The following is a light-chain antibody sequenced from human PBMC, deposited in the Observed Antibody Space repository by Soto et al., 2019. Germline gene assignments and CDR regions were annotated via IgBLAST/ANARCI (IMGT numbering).Light chain of an antibody. CDR1: QSVSSSH. V-gene: IGKV3-20*01. CDR2: AAS. CDR3: QDFGSLPYT. J-gene: IGKJ2*01. Sequence: LVLTQSPGTLSLSPGERATLSCRASQSVSSSHLAWYQQKHGQAPRLLIDAASTRAPGVPDRFSGSGSGTGFTLTISRLELEDFAVFYCQDFGSLPYTFGQGTKLQIK.